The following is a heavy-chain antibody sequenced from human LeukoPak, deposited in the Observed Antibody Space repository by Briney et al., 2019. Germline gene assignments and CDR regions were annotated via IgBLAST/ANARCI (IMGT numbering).Heavy chain of an antibody. CDR2: INHSGST. D-gene: IGHD6-13*01. Sequence: PSQTLSLTCAVYGGSFSGYYWSWIRQTPGKGLEWIGEINHSGSTNYNPSLKSRVTISVDTSKNQFSLKLSSVTAADTAVYYCARGLKDSSSWYRGIYYFDYWGQGTLVTVSS. CDR3: ARGLKDSSSWYRGIYYFDY. CDR1: GGSFSGYY. J-gene: IGHJ4*02. V-gene: IGHV4-34*01.